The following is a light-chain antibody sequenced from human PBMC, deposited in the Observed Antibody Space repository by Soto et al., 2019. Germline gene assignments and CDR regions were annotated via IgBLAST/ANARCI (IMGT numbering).Light chain of an antibody. CDR3: QQYYSYSRT. V-gene: IGKV1-5*01. CDR1: QTVSSW. Sequence: DIQMTQSPSTLSAYVGDRVTITCRASQTVSSWLAWYQQKPGKAPKLLIYDVSSLESGVPSRFSGSGSGTEFTLTISSLQPDDFATYCCQQYYSYSRTFGQGTKLEVK. J-gene: IGKJ1*01. CDR2: DVS.